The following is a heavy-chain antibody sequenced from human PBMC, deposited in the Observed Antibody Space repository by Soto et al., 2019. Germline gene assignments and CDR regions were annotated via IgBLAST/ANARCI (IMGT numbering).Heavy chain of an antibody. CDR3: ARVRQGCSSTSCYFDP. CDR2: IHHSGST. V-gene: IGHV4-4*02. J-gene: IGHJ5*02. D-gene: IGHD2-2*01. Sequence: LSLTCAVSGGSISSSNWWNWVRQPPGKGLEWIGEIHHSGSTNYNPSLKSRVTISVDKSKNQFSLKLNSVTAADTAVYYCARVRQGCSSTSCYFDPWGQGTLVTVSS. CDR1: GGSISSSNW.